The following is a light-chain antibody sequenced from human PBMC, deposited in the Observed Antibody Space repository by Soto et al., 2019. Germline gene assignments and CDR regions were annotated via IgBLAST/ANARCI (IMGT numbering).Light chain of an antibody. CDR3: LRHFNCSWT. V-gene: IGKV1-6*01. CDR1: RDIGND. CDR2: AAS. J-gene: IGKJ1*01. Sequence: AIQMTQSPSSLSASVGDRVTITCRASRDIGNDLGWYQQKPGKAPKHLIFAASNLQSGVPSRFSGGGSGTDFTLTISSLQADDFATYYCLRHFNCSWTFGQGTKVE.